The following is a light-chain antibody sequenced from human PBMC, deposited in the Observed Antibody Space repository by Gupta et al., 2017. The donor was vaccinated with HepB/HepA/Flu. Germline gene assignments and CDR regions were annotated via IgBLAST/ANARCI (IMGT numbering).Light chain of an antibody. J-gene: IGKJ3*01. CDR2: ASS. CDR1: QSISLY. CDR3: QETYSPRFT. V-gene: IGKV1-39*01. Sequence: DIQMTQSPSSLSASVGDRVTITCRASQSISLYLNWHQQKPGKAPELLIYASSTLQYGVPSRFRGSGSGTDFTLTVSRLQPEDSATYYCQETYSPRFTFGPGTKVHIK.